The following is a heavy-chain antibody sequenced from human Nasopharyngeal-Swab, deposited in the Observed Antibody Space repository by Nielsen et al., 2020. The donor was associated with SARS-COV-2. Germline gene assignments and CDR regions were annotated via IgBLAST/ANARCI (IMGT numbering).Heavy chain of an antibody. CDR1: GASISRSDDY. CDR3: ARIIRRRGWYSHVDY. J-gene: IGHJ4*02. Sequence: SEPLSLTCTVSGASISRSDDYWGWIRQTPGKGLEWIVSTYRSGSGSAYYNPSLKSRVTISIVPSKNLFSLNLRSVTAADTAVYYCARIIRRRGWYSHVDYWGQGTLVTVSS. V-gene: IGHV4-39*07. D-gene: IGHD6-19*01. CDR2: TYRSGSGSA.